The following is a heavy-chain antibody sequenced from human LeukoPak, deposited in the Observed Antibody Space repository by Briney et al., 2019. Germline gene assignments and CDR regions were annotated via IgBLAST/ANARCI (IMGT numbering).Heavy chain of an antibody. D-gene: IGHD3-22*01. V-gene: IGHV1-46*01. J-gene: IGHJ4*02. CDR2: INPSGGST. CDR1: GYTFTSYY. Sequence: GASVKVSCKASGYTFTSYYMHWVRQAPGQGLEWMGIINPSGGSTSYAQKFQGRVTMTSDMSTRTAYMELSRLRSDDTAIYYCARANAYDNNGYSPEFRYWGQGTLVTVSS. CDR3: ARANAYDNNGYSPEFRY.